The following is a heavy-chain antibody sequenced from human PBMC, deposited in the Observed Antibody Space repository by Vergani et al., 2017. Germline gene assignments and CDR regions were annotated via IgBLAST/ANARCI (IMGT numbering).Heavy chain of an antibody. CDR1: GGTFSSYA. D-gene: IGHD5-24*01. CDR3: ARLVEMATTELVYGMDV. J-gene: IGHJ6*02. Sequence: QVQLVQSGAEVKKPGSSVKVSCKASGGTFSSYAISWVRQAPGQGLEWMGGIIPIFGIANYAQKFQGRVTITADKSTSTAYMELSSLRSEVTAVYYCARLVEMATTELVYGMDVWGQGTTVTVSS. V-gene: IGHV1-69*17. CDR2: IIPIFGIA.